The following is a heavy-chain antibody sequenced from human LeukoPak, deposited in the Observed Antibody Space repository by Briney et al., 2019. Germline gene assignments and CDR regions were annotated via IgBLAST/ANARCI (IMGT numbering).Heavy chain of an antibody. Sequence: GGSLRLSCAASGFTFSSYSMNWVRQAPGKGLEWVSSISSGSSYIYYADSVKGRFTISRDNAKNSLYLQMNSLRAEDTAVYYCAREGETVDYYYYGMDVWGQGTTVTVSS. CDR3: AREGETVDYYYYGMDV. V-gene: IGHV3-21*01. J-gene: IGHJ6*02. CDR1: GFTFSSYS. CDR2: ISSGSSYI. D-gene: IGHD2-21*01.